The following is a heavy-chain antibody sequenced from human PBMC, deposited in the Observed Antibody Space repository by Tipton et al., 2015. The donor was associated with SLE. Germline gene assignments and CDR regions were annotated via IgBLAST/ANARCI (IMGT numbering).Heavy chain of an antibody. CDR3: ARAWGSGGAFDI. V-gene: IGHV3-48*03. Sequence: SLRLSCAASGFTFSSYAMSWVRQAPGKGLEWVSVIYSSGSTIYYADSVKGRFTISRDNAKNSLYLQMNSLRAEDTAVYYCARAWGSGGAFDIWGQGTMVTVSS. J-gene: IGHJ3*02. D-gene: IGHD7-27*01. CDR2: IYSSGSTI. CDR1: GFTFSSYA.